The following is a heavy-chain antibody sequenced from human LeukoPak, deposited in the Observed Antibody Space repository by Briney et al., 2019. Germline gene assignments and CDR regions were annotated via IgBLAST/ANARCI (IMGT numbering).Heavy chain of an antibody. D-gene: IGHD6-19*01. CDR3: AQDSSSGWFPFFDY. J-gene: IGHJ4*02. V-gene: IGHV3-30*04. CDR1: GFTFSSYA. CDR2: IRYGGSNK. Sequence: GRSLRLSCAASGFTFSSYAMHWVRQAPGKGLECVAFIRYGGSNKYYADSVKGRFTISRDNSKNTLYLQMNSLRAEDTAVYSCAQDSSSGWFPFFDYWGQGTLVTVSS.